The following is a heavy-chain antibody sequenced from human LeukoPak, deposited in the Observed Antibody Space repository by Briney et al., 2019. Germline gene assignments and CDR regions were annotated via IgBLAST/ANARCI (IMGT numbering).Heavy chain of an antibody. J-gene: IGHJ3*02. CDR1: GYTFTGYG. CDR2: ISGNNGKT. Sequence: GASVKVSCTASGYTFTGYGITWARQAPGQGLEWMGWISGNNGKTNYAQNLQGRVTMTTDTSTSTAYMELRSLRSDDTAVYYCARGGNPNAFDIWGQGTMVTVSS. D-gene: IGHD4-23*01. V-gene: IGHV1-18*01. CDR3: ARGGNPNAFDI.